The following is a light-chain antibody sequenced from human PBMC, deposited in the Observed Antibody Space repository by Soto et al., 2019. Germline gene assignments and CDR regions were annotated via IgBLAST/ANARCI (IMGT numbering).Light chain of an antibody. Sequence: DIQMTQSPSSLAASVGDRVTITCLAMQGISNDLAWYQQIPGKVPELLIYGASTLQSGVPSRFSGSGSGTDFTVTISSLQPEDVATYYCQRYNSDPKLTVGGGTNVDSK. CDR2: GAS. V-gene: IGKV1-27*01. J-gene: IGKJ4*01. CDR3: QRYNSDPKLT. CDR1: QGISND.